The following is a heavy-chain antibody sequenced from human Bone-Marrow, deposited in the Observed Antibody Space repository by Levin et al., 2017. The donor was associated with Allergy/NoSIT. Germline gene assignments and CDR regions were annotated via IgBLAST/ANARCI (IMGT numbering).Heavy chain of an antibody. CDR3: ARRNSSWVVFAFDM. CDR1: GGSISSSNW. CDR2: IYHSGST. V-gene: IGHV4-4*02. Sequence: SETLSLTFAVSGGSISSSNWWNWVRQSPGGGLEWIGEIYHSGSTNYNPSLKNRIFISVDKSRNQFSLRLNSVTAADTALYYCARRNSSWVVFAFDMWGQGTLVTVSS. J-gene: IGHJ3*02. D-gene: IGHD2-8*02.